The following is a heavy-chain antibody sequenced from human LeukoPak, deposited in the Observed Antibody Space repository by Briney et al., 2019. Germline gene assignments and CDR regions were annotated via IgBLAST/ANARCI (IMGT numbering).Heavy chain of an antibody. CDR2: ITKYDGRL. CDR1: GFGVHTFA. D-gene: IGHD5-24*01. CDR3: AKDHSADGWPTFEY. J-gene: IGHJ4*02. Sequence: PGGSLRLSCAVSGFGVHTFAMSWVRQAPGKGLEWLASITKYDGRLYYADSVRGRFTISRDTSQNELYLQMNSLRVGDSAIYYCAKDHSADGWPTFEYWGRGTLVTVSS. V-gene: IGHV3-23*01.